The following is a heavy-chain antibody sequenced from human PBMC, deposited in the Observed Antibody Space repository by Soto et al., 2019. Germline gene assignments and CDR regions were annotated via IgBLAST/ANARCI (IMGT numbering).Heavy chain of an antibody. CDR2: IYHSGST. V-gene: IGHV4-31*03. Sequence: QVQLQESGPRLVEASQTLSLTCTVSNASITSSGYYWSWVRQPPGKRLEWIGYIYHSGSTFYSPSRQSRLTMSVDTSKNQFSLTLRSVTAADTAVYHGARMRGTYYVPDYWGQGTLVTVAS. J-gene: IGHJ4*02. CDR1: NASITSSGYY. CDR3: ARMRGTYYVPDY. D-gene: IGHD1-26*01.